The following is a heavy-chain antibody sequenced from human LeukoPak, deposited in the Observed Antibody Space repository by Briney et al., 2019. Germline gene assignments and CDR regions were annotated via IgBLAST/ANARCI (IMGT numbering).Heavy chain of an antibody. J-gene: IGHJ4*02. D-gene: IGHD2-15*01. Sequence: SSVKVSCKASVYTFTGYYMHWVRQAPGQGLAWVGWINTNSGGTNDAQKFQGRVTMTRDTSVSTAYMELSRLRSDDTAVYYCASDLCSGGSCYSFDYWGQGTLVTVSS. V-gene: IGHV1-2*02. CDR1: VYTFTGYY. CDR3: ASDLCSGGSCYSFDY. CDR2: INTNSGGT.